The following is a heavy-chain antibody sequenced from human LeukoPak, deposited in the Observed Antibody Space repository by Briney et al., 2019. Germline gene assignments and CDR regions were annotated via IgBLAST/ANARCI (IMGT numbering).Heavy chain of an antibody. CDR3: AREDATMVLSLDY. CDR1: GFTFSSYA. Sequence: PGGSLRLSCAASGFTFSSYAMGWVRQAPGKGLEWVSAISSGGDNTYYADSVKGRLTISRDNSKNTLYVQMTSLRAEDTAVYYCAREDATMVLSLDYWGQGALVTVSS. V-gene: IGHV3-23*01. CDR2: ISSGGDNT. J-gene: IGHJ4*02. D-gene: IGHD5-18*01.